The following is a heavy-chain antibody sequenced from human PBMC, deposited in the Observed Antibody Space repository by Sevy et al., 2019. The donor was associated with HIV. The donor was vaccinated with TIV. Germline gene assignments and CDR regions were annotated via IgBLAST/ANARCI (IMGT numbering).Heavy chain of an antibody. Sequence: GGSLRLSCAGSGFTFGSYGMHWVRQAPGKGLEWVAVISYDGTIKSYADSVRGRFSISRDNADSTLYLLMDSLRAEDTAVYYWAKEWYDILAGFEPGNFDSWGQGTLVTVSS. CDR3: AKEWYDILAGFEPGNFDS. D-gene: IGHD3-9*01. V-gene: IGHV3-30*18. CDR1: GFTFGSYG. CDR2: ISYDGTIK. J-gene: IGHJ4*02.